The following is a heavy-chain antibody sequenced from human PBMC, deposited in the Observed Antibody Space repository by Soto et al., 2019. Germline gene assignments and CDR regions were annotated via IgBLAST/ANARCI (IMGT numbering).Heavy chain of an antibody. CDR1: GGSISSYY. J-gene: IGHJ6*03. CDR3: ARLGPDYDFWSGYYHPGYYYYYMDV. CDR2: IYYSGST. D-gene: IGHD3-3*01. V-gene: IGHV4-59*12. Sequence: SETLSLTCTVSGGSISSYYWSWIRQPPGKGLEWIGYIYYSGSTNYNPSLKSRVTISVDTSKNQFSLKLSSVTAADTAVYYCARLGPDYDFWSGYYHPGYYYYYMDVWGKGTMVTVSS.